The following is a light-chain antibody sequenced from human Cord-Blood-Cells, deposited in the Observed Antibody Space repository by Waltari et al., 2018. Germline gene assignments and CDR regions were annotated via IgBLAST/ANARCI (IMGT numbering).Light chain of an antibody. Sequence: QSALTQPASVSGSPGQSITISCTGTSSDVGGYNYVSCDQQHPGKAPKLMIYEVSKRPSGVSNRFSGSKSGTTASLTISGLQAEDEADYYCSSYTSSSTLYVFGTGTKVTVL. CDR2: EVS. CDR3: SSYTSSSTLYV. CDR1: SSDVGGYNY. V-gene: IGLV2-14*01. J-gene: IGLJ1*01.